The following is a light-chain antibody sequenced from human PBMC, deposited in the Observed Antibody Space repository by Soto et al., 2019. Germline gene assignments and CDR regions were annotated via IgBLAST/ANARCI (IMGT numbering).Light chain of an antibody. V-gene: IGKV2-28*01. CDR1: QSLLHSNGYNY. CDR3: MQALQTPIT. J-gene: IGKJ5*01. Sequence: DIVMTQSPLSLPVTPGEPASISCRSSQSLLHSNGYNYLDWYLQKPGQSPQLLIYLGSNRASGVTDRFSGSESGTDFTLKISRVAAEDVGVYYCMQALQTPITFGPGTRLEIK. CDR2: LGS.